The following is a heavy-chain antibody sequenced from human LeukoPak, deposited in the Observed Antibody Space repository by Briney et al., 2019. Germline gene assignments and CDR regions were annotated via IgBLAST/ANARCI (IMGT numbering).Heavy chain of an antibody. J-gene: IGHJ4*02. V-gene: IGHV3-23*01. CDR3: AKIHLWFGESSGYYFDY. CDR1: GFTYSGDA. D-gene: IGHD3-10*01. CDR2: ISGSGGST. Sequence: GGSLRLSCAASGFTYSGDAMSWVRQGPGKGLEWVSAISGSGGSTYYADAVKGRFTISRDNSKNTLYLQMNSLRAEDTAVYYCAKIHLWFGESSGYYFDYWGQGTLVTLSS.